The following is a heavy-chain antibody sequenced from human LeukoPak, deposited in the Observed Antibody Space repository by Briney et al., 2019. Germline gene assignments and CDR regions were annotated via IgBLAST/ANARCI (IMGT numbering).Heavy chain of an antibody. CDR1: GFDFSAFG. D-gene: IGHD5-18*01. CDR2: ISYDGSQK. CDR3: ATSVDTALRDDF. Sequence: PGRSLRLSCAASGFDFSAFGMNWVRQAPGKGLEWVAVISYDGSQKYYADSVKGRFTISRDNAKNSLYLQMNSLSVEDTAVYFCATSVDTALRDDFWGQGTLVTVSS. J-gene: IGHJ4*02. V-gene: IGHV3-30*03.